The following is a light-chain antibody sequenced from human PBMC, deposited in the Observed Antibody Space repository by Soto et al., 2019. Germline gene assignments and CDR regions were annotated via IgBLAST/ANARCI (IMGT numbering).Light chain of an antibody. CDR3: QQSSDWPLT. CDR1: QSVTSY. J-gene: IGKJ5*01. V-gene: IGKV3-11*01. CDR2: DVS. Sequence: EIVLTQSPATLSLSPGXRATLSCRASQSVTSYLAWYQQKPGQAPRLLIYDVSNRASGIPARFSGSGSETDFTLTISSLEPEDFAVYYCQQSSDWPLTFGQGTRLEIK.